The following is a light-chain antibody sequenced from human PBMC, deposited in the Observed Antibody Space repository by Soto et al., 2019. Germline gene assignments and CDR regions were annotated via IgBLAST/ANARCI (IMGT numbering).Light chain of an antibody. CDR1: QDMNNW. Sequence: DIQVTQSPSSVSASVADRVTITCRASQDMNNWLAWYQQKPGKAPKLLIYTTSNLQSGVPSRYSGSVSGIDFTLTISSLQPEDFATYYCQQANSFPLTFGGGTKVEIK. CDR3: QQANSFPLT. CDR2: TTS. V-gene: IGKV1D-12*01. J-gene: IGKJ4*01.